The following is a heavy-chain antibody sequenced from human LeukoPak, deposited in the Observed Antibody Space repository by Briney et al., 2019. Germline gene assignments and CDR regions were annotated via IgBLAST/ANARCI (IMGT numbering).Heavy chain of an antibody. CDR3: AREKIVLMVYAIQGGFDY. Sequence: PSETLSLTCAVYGGSFSGYYWSWIRQPPGKGLEGIGEINHSGSTNYNPSLKSRVTISVDTSKNQFSLKLSSVPAADTAVYYCAREKIVLMVYAIQGGFDYWGQGTLVTVSS. J-gene: IGHJ4*02. CDR2: INHSGST. V-gene: IGHV4-34*01. D-gene: IGHD2-8*01. CDR1: GGSFSGYY.